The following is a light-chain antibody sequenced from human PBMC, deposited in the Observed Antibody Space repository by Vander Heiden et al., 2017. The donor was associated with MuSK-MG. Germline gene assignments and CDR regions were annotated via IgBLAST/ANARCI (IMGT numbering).Light chain of an antibody. V-gene: IGKV4-1*01. CDR3: QQYISNPPT. J-gene: IGKJ1*01. CDR1: RNVCYSSSNKNY. Sequence: IVMTQSPDSLAVSLGERATINRKSSRNVCYSSSNKNYLAWYQQKPGQPPNLLIYCASTRESGVPYRFSGSGSGTDFTLTITSLQAEDVAIYYCQQYISNPPTFGQGTKVEIK. CDR2: CAS.